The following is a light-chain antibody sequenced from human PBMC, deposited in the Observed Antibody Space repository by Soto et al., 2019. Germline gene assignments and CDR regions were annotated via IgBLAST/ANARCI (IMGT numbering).Light chain of an antibody. J-gene: IGLJ1*01. CDR2: EVS. Sequence: QSVLTQAASVSESPGQSISLSCGGTSTDVGSHNYVSWYQQHPGKAPKLMIYEVSNRPSGVSNRFSGSKSGNTASLTISGLQAEDEADYYCSSYTSSSTLLVFGTGTKLTVL. CDR1: STDVGSHNY. V-gene: IGLV2-14*01. CDR3: SSYTSSSTLLV.